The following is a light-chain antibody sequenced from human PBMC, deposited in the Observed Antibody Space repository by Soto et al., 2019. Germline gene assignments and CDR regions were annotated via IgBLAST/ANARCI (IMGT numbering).Light chain of an antibody. Sequence: EIVLTQSPGTLSLSPGERATLSCMASQSVSSSYLAWYQQKPGQAPRLLIYGASSRATGIPDRFSASGSGTHFTLTISRLEPEDLEVYYCQQYGTTPLTFGGGTKVEIK. CDR1: QSVSSSY. CDR3: QQYGTTPLT. J-gene: IGKJ4*01. V-gene: IGKV3-20*01. CDR2: GAS.